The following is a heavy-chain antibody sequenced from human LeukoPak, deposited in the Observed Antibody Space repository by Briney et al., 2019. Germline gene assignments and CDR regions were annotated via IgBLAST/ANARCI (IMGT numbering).Heavy chain of an antibody. CDR1: GYTFTSYS. V-gene: IGHV1-18*01. J-gene: IGHJ5*02. Sequence: SVKVSCKASGYTFTSYSISWVRQAPGQGPEWMAWINPYNGNTNYAQRFQGRVTMTTDTSTSTAYMELRSLRSDDTAVYYCARLLVAGSGGPYPLVNWFDPWGQGTLVTVSS. D-gene: IGHD6-19*01. CDR2: INPYNGNT. CDR3: ARLLVAGSGGPYPLVNWFDP.